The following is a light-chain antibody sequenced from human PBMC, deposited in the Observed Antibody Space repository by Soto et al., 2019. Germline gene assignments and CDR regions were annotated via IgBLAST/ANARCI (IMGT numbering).Light chain of an antibody. CDR2: KAS. CDR3: QQYDYYPYT. CDR1: QSISSW. V-gene: IGKV1-5*03. J-gene: IGKJ2*01. Sequence: DIQMTQSPSTLSASVGDRVTITCRASQSISSWLAWYQQKPGEAPKILICKASSLESGVPSRFSGSGSGTEFTLTISSLQPDDFATYYCQQYDYYPYTFGQGTKLEIK.